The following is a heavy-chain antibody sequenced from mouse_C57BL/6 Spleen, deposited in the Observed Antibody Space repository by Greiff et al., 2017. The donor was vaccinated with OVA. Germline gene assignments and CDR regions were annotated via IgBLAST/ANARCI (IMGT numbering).Heavy chain of an antibody. D-gene: IGHD5-1*01. Sequence: QVQLQQPGAELVMPGASVKLSCKASGYTFTSYWMHWVKQRPGQGLEWIGEIDPSDSYTNYNQKFKGKSTLTVDKSSSTAYMQLSSLTSEDSAVYYCARDLRSSYWGQGTLVTVPA. CDR2: IDPSDSYT. J-gene: IGHJ3*01. CDR1: GYTFTSYW. CDR3: ARDLRSSY. V-gene: IGHV1-69*01.